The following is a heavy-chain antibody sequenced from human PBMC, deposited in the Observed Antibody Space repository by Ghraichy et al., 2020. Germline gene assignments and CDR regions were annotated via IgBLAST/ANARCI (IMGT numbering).Heavy chain of an antibody. V-gene: IGHV3-23*01. J-gene: IGHJ4*02. CDR2: ISGSGDNI. CDR3: ATTNYGAYDEFDF. D-gene: IGHD4-17*01. CDR1: GFTFSKAA. Sequence: GGSLRLSCTTSGFTFSKAALNWVRQAPGKGLEWVAGISGSGDNIIYAESVRGRFTISRDISRNIVFLQMNSVRPDDTAVYYCATTNYGAYDEFDFWGQGTLVTVS.